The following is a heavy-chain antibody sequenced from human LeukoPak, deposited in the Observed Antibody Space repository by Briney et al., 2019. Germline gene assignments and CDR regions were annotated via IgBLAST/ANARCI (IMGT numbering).Heavy chain of an antibody. CDR1: GFTFSSYS. CDR3: ARVASGYDLSLFDY. CDR2: ISSSSSYI. J-gene: IGHJ4*02. Sequence: PGGSLRLSCAASGFTFSSYSMNWVRQAPGKGLEWVSSISSSSSYIYYADSVKGRFTISRDNAKNSLYLQMNSLRAEDTAVYYCARVASGYDLSLFDYWGQGTLVTVSS. D-gene: IGHD5-12*01. V-gene: IGHV3-21*01.